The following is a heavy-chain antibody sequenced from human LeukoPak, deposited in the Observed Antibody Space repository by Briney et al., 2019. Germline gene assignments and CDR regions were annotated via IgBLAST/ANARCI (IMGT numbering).Heavy chain of an antibody. CDR2: ISYDGSNK. CDR3: ASTRRIVGANTGMDV. J-gene: IGHJ6*02. D-gene: IGHD1-26*01. CDR1: GFTFSNFW. V-gene: IGHV3-30*03. Sequence: GALRLSCTASGFTFSNFWMGWVRQAPGKGLEWVAVISYDGSNKYYADSVKGRFTISRDNSENTLYLQMNNLRAEDTAVYYCASTRRIVGANTGMDVWGQGTTVTVSS.